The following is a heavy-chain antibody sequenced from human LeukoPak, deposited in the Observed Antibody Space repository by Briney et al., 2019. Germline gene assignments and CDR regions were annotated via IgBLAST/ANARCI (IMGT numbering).Heavy chain of an antibody. V-gene: IGHV3-21*04. CDR1: GFTFSSYS. CDR3: AREPYGGNGYMDV. CDR2: ISSSSSYI. Sequence: GSLRLSCAASGFTFSSYSMNWVRPAPGKGLEWVPSISSSSSYIYYADSVKGRFTISRDNAKNSLYLQMNSLRAEDTAVYYCAREPYGGNGYMDVWGKGTTVTVSS. D-gene: IGHD4-23*01. J-gene: IGHJ6*03.